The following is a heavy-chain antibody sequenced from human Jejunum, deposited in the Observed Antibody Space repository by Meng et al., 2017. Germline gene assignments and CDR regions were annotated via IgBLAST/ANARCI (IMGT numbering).Heavy chain of an antibody. Sequence: CPALVKPSGSLAPSVLSSVGSIRDGNGSDWVRRPPGKGLEWLGEIYHPVSTNYNPPLKSRVTMSLDKSKNQFFLDLTSVTAADTAVYYCARDLLGPAIAASGYFDPWGQGTLVTVSS. CDR1: VGSIRDGNG. CDR2: IYHPVST. CDR3: ARDLLGPAIAASGYFDP. V-gene: IGHV4-4*02. J-gene: IGHJ5*02. D-gene: IGHD5-12*01.